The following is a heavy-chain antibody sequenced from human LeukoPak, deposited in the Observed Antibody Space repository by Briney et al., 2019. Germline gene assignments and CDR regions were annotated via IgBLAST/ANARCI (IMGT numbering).Heavy chain of an antibody. CDR2: ITNSGST. D-gene: IGHD3-22*01. CDR1: GGSFSGYY. CDR3: ARGHHYYDSSGYVNFDY. Sequence: SETLSLTCAVYGGSFSGYYWSWIRQPPGKGLEWIGEITNSGSTNYNPSLKSRVTISVDTSKNQFSLKLSSVTAADTAVYYCARGHHYYDSSGYVNFDYWGQGTLVTVSS. J-gene: IGHJ4*02. V-gene: IGHV4-34*01.